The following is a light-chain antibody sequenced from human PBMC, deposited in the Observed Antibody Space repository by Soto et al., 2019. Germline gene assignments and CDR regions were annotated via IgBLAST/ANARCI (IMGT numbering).Light chain of an antibody. CDR1: QNINNW. J-gene: IGKJ2*01. V-gene: IGKV1-5*03. CDR2: EAS. CDR3: QQYNSYSYT. Sequence: LQVTLSPSTVSASMRDRVTITCRASQNINNWLACYQQKPGKAPKLLIYEASNLQSGVPPRFSGSGSGTEFILTISSLQPDDFATYYCQQYNSYSYTLGQGTKV.